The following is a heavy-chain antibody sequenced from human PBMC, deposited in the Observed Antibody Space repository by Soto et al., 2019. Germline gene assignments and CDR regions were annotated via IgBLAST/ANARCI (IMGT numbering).Heavy chain of an antibody. CDR2: ISRSGTK. V-gene: IGHV3-23*01. Sequence: GGSMRLSCAASGFTLSSHGLSWVRQSPGKGLEWVSGISRSGTKSYADSVKGRFTISRDNSKNTLYLQMDSLTAEDTAVYYCAKLLPSDTGRPVASTYWGQGTLVTVSS. D-gene: IGHD5-18*01. J-gene: IGHJ4*02. CDR3: AKLLPSDTGRPVASTY. CDR1: GFTLSSHG.